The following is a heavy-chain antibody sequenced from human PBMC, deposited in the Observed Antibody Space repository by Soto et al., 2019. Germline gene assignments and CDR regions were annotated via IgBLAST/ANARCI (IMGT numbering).Heavy chain of an antibody. V-gene: IGHV5-51*01. CDR2: IYPGDSDT. CDR3: ARAAYGEYHLTH. J-gene: IGHJ4*02. Sequence: PGESVKISCKGSGYRFTNYWIGWVRQMPGKGLEWMGIIYPGDSDTRYSPSFQGQVTISADKSISTAYLQWSSLKASDTAIYYCARAAYGEYHLTHWGQGTLVTVSS. CDR1: GYRFTNYW. D-gene: IGHD4-17*01.